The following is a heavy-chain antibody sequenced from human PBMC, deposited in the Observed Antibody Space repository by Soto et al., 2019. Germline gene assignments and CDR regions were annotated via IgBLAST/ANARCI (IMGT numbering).Heavy chain of an antibody. V-gene: IGHV3-48*03. CDR2: ISRSGSTI. J-gene: IGHJ6*02. Sequence: EVQLVESGGGLVQPGGSLRLSCAASGFTFGTYEMNWVRQAPGKGLEWVSYISRSGSTIYYADSVKGRFTISRDNAKNSLYLHLNSLRAEDTAVYYCARDPSLSSSSYLSYYYGMDVWGQGTTVTVSS. D-gene: IGHD6-6*01. CDR3: ARDPSLSSSSYLSYYYGMDV. CDR1: GFTFGTYE.